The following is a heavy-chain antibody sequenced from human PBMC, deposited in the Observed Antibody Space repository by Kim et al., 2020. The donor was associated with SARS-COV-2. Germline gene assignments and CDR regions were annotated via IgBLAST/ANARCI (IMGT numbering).Heavy chain of an antibody. D-gene: IGHD6-13*01. J-gene: IGHJ4*02. CDR1: GFTFSSYA. CDR3: AKDPSSSSWYYRLGAIDY. Sequence: GGSLRLSCAASGFTFSSYAMSWVRQAPGKGLEWVSAISGSGGSTYYADSVKGRFTISRDNSKNTLYLQMNSLRAEDTAVYYCAKDPSSSSWYYRLGAIDYWGQGTLVTVSS. CDR2: ISGSGGST. V-gene: IGHV3-23*01.